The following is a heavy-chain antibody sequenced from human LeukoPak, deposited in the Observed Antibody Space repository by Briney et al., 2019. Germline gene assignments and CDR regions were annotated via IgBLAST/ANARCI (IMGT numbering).Heavy chain of an antibody. CDR2: ISAYNGNT. CDR1: GYTFTSYG. V-gene: IGHV1-18*01. J-gene: IGHJ6*02. Sequence: ASVRVSCKASGYTFTSYGISWVRQAPGQGLEWMGWISAYNGNTNYAQKLQGRVTMTTDTSTSTAYMELRSLRSDDTAVYYCARVNGGYYDSSGYYYAGTYYYGMDVWGQGTTVTVSS. CDR3: ARVNGGYYDSSGYYYAGTYYYGMDV. D-gene: IGHD3-22*01.